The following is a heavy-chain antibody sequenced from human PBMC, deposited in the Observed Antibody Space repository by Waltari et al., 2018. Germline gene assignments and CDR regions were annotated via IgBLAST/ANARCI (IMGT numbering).Heavy chain of an antibody. CDR2: IHHSGRT. J-gene: IGHJ4*02. Sequence: QLQLQESGSGLVKPSQTLSLTCAVSGGSISSGGYSWSWIRQPPGKGLEWIGYIHHSGRTYYNPSLKSRVTISVDRSKNQFSLKLSSVTAADTAVYYCARVGVGDYFDYWGQGTLVTVSS. CDR3: ARVGVGDYFDY. CDR1: GGSISSGGYS. V-gene: IGHV4-30-2*01. D-gene: IGHD3-10*01.